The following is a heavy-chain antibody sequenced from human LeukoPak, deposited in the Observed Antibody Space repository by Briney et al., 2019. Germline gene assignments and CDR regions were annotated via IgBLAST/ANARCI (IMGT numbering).Heavy chain of an antibody. J-gene: IGHJ4*02. CDR2: IYSGGST. CDR1: GFTVSSNY. CDR3: AREVGSSWYFDY. Sequence: GGSLRLSCAASGFTVSSNYMSWDRQAPGKGLEWVSVIYSGGSTYYADSVKGRFTIARDNSKNTLYLQMNSLRAGDTAVYYCAREVGSSWYFDYWGQGTLVTVSS. D-gene: IGHD6-13*01. V-gene: IGHV3-53*01.